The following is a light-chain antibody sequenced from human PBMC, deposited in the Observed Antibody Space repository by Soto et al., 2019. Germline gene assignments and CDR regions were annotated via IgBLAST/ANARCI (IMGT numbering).Light chain of an antibody. Sequence: DIQMTQSPSSLSASVGDRVTITCRASQTIGRYLNRYQQKEGKAPTVLIYAASILQSGVPPRFSGSASGTEFTLTISSLQPEDFATYYCQQSYSTPLTFGGGTQVEI. J-gene: IGKJ4*01. CDR3: QQSYSTPLT. CDR1: QTIGRY. CDR2: AAS. V-gene: IGKV1-39*01.